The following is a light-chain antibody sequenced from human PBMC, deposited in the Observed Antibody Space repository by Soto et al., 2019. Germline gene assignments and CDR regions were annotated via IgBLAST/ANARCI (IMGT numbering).Light chain of an antibody. V-gene: IGKV3-11*01. CDR2: DAS. CDR3: QQYDSLPLT. J-gene: IGKJ4*01. Sequence: EIVLTQSPAILSLSPGERATLSCRASQSIGNFLAWYQQKPGQPPRLLIFDASNRAAGVPARFSGSGSGTDFTLTIRSLEPEDFATYYCQQYDSLPLTFGGGTKVENK. CDR1: QSIGNF.